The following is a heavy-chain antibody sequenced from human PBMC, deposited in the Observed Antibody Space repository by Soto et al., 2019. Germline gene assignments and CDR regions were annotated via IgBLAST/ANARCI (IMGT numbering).Heavy chain of an antibody. D-gene: IGHD3-22*01. Sequence: TGTLALTCTVPVVSISGDYWSWIRPPPGRGLEWIGNIYSRRTTNYNPSLKSRVTMSLDTSKNQFSLKLSSVTAADTAVYYCARSGDSSGYPIYYYGMDVWGQGTTVT. CDR2: IYSRRTT. J-gene: IGHJ6*02. CDR1: VVSISGDY. CDR3: ARSGDSSGYPIYYYGMDV. V-gene: IGHV4-59*01.